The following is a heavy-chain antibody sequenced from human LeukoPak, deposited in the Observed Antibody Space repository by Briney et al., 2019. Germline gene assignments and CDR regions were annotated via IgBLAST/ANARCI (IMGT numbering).Heavy chain of an antibody. V-gene: IGHV1-18*01. D-gene: IGHD6-13*01. CDR3: ARDRSSYYYYYMDV. CDR1: GYTFTSYG. CDR2: ISAYNGNT. Sequence: ASVKVSCKASGYTFTSYGISWVRQAPGQGLEWMGWISAYNGNTNYAQKLQGRVTMTTDTSTSTAYMELRSLRSDDTAVYYCARDRSSYYYYYMDVWGQGTLVTVSS. J-gene: IGHJ6*03.